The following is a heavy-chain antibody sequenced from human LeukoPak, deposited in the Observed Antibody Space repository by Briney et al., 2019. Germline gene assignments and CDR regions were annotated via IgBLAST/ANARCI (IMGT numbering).Heavy chain of an antibody. CDR3: AKDQRKSYRVWSGPHSPYYYYYYMDV. CDR1: GFTFDDYA. CDR2: ISWDGGST. V-gene: IGHV3-43D*03. Sequence: GGSLRLSCAASGFTFDDYAMHWVRQAPGKGLEWVSLISWDGGSTYYADSVKGRFTISRDNSKNSLYLQMNSLRAEDTALYYCAKDQRKSYRVWSGPHSPYYYYYYMDVWGKGTTVTVSS. D-gene: IGHD3-3*01. J-gene: IGHJ6*03.